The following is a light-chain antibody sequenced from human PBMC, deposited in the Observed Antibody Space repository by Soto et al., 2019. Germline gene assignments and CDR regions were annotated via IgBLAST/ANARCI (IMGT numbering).Light chain of an antibody. J-gene: IGLJ1*01. V-gene: IGLV2-14*01. CDR3: SSYRSTNTPSV. CDR2: EVS. CDR1: SSDVGGYNY. Sequence: QSALTQPASVSGSPGQSITISCTGTSSDVGGYNYVSWYQQHPGKTPKLMIFEVSNRPSGVSHRFSGSKSGNTASLTISGLQAEDDADYYCSSYRSTNTPSVFGTGTKVTVL.